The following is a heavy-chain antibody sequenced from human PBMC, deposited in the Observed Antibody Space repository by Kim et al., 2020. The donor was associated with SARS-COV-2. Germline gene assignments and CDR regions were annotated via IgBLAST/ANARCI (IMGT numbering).Heavy chain of an antibody. V-gene: IGHV3-64*01. D-gene: IGHD3-10*01. Sequence: GGSLRLSCAASGFTISPYSLHWVRQAPGKGLEYISAINNNGASTFYAMSVRGRFTISRDNARNNLYLQLDSLRADDTAVYFCARAYVRRGVYGDALDIWGRGTTVTVSS. CDR1: GFTISPYS. J-gene: IGHJ3*02. CDR3: ARAYVRRGVYGDALDI. CDR2: INNNGAST.